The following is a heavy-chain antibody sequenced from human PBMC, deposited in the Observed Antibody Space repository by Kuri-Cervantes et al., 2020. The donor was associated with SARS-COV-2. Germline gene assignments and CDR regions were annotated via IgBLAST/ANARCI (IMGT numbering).Heavy chain of an antibody. D-gene: IGHD3-10*01. CDR2: ISYDGSNK. V-gene: IGHV3-30-3*02. J-gene: IGHJ3*02. Sequence: GESLKISCAASGFTFSSYAMHWVRQAPDKGLEWVAVISYDGSNKYYADSVKGRFTISRDNSKNTLYLQMNSLRAEDTAVYYCAKERGYGYGFDIGGQGTMVTVSS. CDR1: GFTFSSYA. CDR3: AKERGYGYGFDI.